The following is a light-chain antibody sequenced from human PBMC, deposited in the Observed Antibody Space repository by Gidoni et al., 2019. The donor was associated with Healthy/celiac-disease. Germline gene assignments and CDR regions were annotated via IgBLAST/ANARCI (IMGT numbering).Light chain of an antibody. V-gene: IGKV1-39*01. CDR1: QGISSY. J-gene: IGKJ4*02. CDR2: AAS. CDR3: QQCYSTPRA. Sequence: DIQMTQSPSSLSASVGDRVTITCRASQGISSYLNWYQQKPGKAPKLLIYAASSLQSGVPSRFSGSGSGTDFTLTISSLQPEDFATYYCQQCYSTPRAFGGGTKVEIK.